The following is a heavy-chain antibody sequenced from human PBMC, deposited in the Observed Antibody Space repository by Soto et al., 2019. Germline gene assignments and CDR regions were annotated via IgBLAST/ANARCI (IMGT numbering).Heavy chain of an antibody. J-gene: IGHJ5*02. CDR3: ARVRDIVVVPAATRLEDWFDP. CDR2: ISAYNGNT. Sequence: QVQLVQSGAEVKKPGASVKVSCKASGYTFTSYGISWVRQAPGQGLEWMGWISAYNGNTNYAQKLQGRVTMTTDTSTSTAYMELRSLRSDDTAVYYCARVRDIVVVPAATRLEDWFDPWGQGTLVTVSS. V-gene: IGHV1-18*01. D-gene: IGHD2-2*01. CDR1: GYTFTSYG.